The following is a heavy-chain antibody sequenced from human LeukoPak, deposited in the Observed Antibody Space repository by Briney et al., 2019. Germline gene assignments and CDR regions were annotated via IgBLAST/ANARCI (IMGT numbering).Heavy chain of an antibody. Sequence: GASVKVSCKASGYTLTGYYMHWVRQAPGQGLEWMGWINPNSGGTNYAQKFQGWVTMTRDTSISTAYMELSRLRSDDTAVYYCARTEIAADYYGMDVWGQGTTVTVSS. J-gene: IGHJ6*02. CDR2: INPNSGGT. CDR3: ARTEIAADYYGMDV. CDR1: GYTLTGYY. D-gene: IGHD6-13*01. V-gene: IGHV1-2*04.